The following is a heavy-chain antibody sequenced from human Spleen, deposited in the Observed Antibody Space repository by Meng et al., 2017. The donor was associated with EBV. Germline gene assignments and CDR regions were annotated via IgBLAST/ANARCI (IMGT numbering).Heavy chain of an antibody. CDR1: GYTFSSYG. CDR2: ISDYNGNT. V-gene: IGHV1-18*01. D-gene: IGHD3-16*01. J-gene: IGHJ4*02. CDR3: ARPINNWLRLPYYFDY. Sequence: QVQLVKHGAEGKKLGGSVKVSCNASGYTFSSYGISWVRQAPGQGLEWMGWISDYNGNTNYAQKVQGRVTMTTDTSTSTAYMELRGLRSDDTAMYYCARPINNWLRLPYYFDYWGQGTLVTVPS.